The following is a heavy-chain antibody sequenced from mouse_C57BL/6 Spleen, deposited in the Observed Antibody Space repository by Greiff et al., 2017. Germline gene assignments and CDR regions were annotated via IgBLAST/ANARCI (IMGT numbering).Heavy chain of an antibody. CDR3: ASDGSSYGDYAMDY. J-gene: IGHJ4*01. Sequence: VKLMEPGAELAKPGASVKLSCKASGYTFTSYWMHWVKQRPGQGLEWIGHINPSSGYPKYNQKFKDKATLTADKSSSTAYMQLSSLTYEDSAVYYCASDGSSYGDYAMDYWGQGTSVTVSS. CDR1: GYTFTSYW. V-gene: IGHV1-7*01. CDR2: INPSSGYP. D-gene: IGHD1-1*01.